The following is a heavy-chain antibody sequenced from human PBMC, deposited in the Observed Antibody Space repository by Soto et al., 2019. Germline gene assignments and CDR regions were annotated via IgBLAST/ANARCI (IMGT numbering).Heavy chain of an antibody. D-gene: IGHD3-3*01. V-gene: IGHV3-33*01. CDR3: ARAASTNYDFWSGSQLSLGYYGMDV. CDR2: IWYDGSNK. CDR1: GFTFSSYG. Sequence: GGSLRLSCAASGFTFSSYGMHWVRQAPGKGLEWVAVIWYDGSNKYYADSVKGRFTISRDNSKNTLYLQMNSLRAEDTAVYYCARAASTNYDFWSGSQLSLGYYGMDVWGQGTTVSVSS. J-gene: IGHJ6*02.